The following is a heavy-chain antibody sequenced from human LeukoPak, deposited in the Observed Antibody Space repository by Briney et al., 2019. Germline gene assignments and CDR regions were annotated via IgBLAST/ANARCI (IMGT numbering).Heavy chain of an antibody. CDR1: GGTFSSYA. CDR2: IIPIFGTA. Sequence: SVKVSCRASGGTFSSYAISWVRQAPGQGLEWMGRIIPIFGTANYAQKFQGRVTITTDESTSTAYMELSSLRSEDTAVYYCARANIAVAGTGFDYWGQGTLVTVSS. V-gene: IGHV1-69*05. J-gene: IGHJ4*02. D-gene: IGHD6-19*01. CDR3: ARANIAVAGTGFDY.